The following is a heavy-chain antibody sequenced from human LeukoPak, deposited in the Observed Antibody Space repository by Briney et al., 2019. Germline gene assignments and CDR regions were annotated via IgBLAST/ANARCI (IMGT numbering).Heavy chain of an antibody. CDR3: ARLSWPGRGSRFDP. Sequence: PSETLSLTCAVYGGSFSGYYWSWIRQSPGKGLEWIGYISYSGSTNYNPSLKSRVTISVDTSKNQFSLNLSSVTAADTAVYFCARLSWPGRGSRFDPWGQGTLVTVSS. D-gene: IGHD3-10*01. CDR2: ISYSGST. J-gene: IGHJ5*02. CDR1: GGSFSGYY. V-gene: IGHV4-34*11.